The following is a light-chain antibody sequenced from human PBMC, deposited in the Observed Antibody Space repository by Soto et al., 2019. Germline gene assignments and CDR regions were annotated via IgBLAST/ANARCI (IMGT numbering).Light chain of an antibody. CDR3: SSYISSSTFVV. Sequence: QSVLTQPASVSGSPGQSITISCTGTSRDVGGYNYVSWHQQHPGKAPKVIITEVSNRPSGVSNRFSGSKSGNTASLTISGLQGEDEADYYCSSYISSSTFVVFGGGTKVTVL. CDR2: EVS. V-gene: IGLV2-14*01. J-gene: IGLJ2*01. CDR1: SRDVGGYNY.